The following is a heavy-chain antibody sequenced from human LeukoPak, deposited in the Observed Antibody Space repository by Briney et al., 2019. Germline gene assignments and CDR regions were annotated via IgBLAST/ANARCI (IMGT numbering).Heavy chain of an antibody. CDR3: ARTPYCTNGVCYREHDYYYYYMDV. D-gene: IGHD2-8*01. CDR2: VYYTGST. J-gene: IGHJ6*03. Sequence: PSETLSLTCTVSGGYISSYYWSWIRQPPGEGLEWIGYVYYTGSTNYNPSLKSRVSISVDTSKNQFSLKLRSVSAADTAVYYCARTPYCTNGVCYREHDYYYYYMDVWGKGTTVTVSS. CDR1: GGYISSYY. V-gene: IGHV4-59*01.